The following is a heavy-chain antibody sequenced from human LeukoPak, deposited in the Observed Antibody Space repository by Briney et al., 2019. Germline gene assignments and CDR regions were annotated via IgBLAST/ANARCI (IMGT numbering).Heavy chain of an antibody. V-gene: IGHV5-51*01. J-gene: IGHJ4*02. CDR1: GYSFTNYW. CDR2: IYPADSDT. D-gene: IGHD3-10*01. CDR3: ARQSRDGSKSRAYYFDY. Sequence: GESLKISCQVSGYSFTNYWIGWVRQMPGKGLESMGMIYPADSDTTYSPSFQGQVTISADKSISTVHLQWSSLKASDTAMYYCARQSRDGSKSRAYYFDYWGQGTLVTVAS.